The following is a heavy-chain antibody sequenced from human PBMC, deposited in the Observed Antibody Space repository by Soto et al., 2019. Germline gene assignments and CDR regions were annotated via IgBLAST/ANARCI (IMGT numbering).Heavy chain of an antibody. D-gene: IGHD1-26*01. V-gene: IGHV1-8*01. Sequence: QVQLVQSGAEVKMPGASVKVSCKASGYTFTDYGINWVRQATGQGLEWMGWMNPKSGDTVYAQKFQGRVSMTRATSISTAYMELNSLKSEDTAVYDCARGGYSGVGDTVYWGQGTLVTVSS. CDR3: ARGGYSGVGDTVY. CDR1: GYTFTDYG. J-gene: IGHJ4*02. CDR2: MNPKSGDT.